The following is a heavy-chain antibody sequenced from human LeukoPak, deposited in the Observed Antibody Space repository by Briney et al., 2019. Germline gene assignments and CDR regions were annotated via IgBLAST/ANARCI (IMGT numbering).Heavy chain of an antibody. Sequence: GGSRRLSCAASGFTFSDYSMTWIRQAPGKGLEWVSYITQRGDTIDYADSVKGRFTISRDNAKNSLYLQMNSLRAGDTAVYYCARDYGWDCSSTSCPSPFDYWGQGTLVTVSS. D-gene: IGHD2-2*01. V-gene: IGHV3-11*01. J-gene: IGHJ4*02. CDR2: ITQRGDTI. CDR3: ARDYGWDCSSTSCPSPFDY. CDR1: GFTFSDYS.